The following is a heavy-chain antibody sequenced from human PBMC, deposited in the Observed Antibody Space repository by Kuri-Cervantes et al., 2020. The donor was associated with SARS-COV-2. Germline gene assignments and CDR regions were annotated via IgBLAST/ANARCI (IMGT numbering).Heavy chain of an antibody. J-gene: IGHJ4*02. V-gene: IGHV1-18*01. D-gene: IGHD1-26*01. CDR2: ISAYNGNT. Sequence: ASVKVSCKASGYTFTSYGISWVRQAPGQGLEWMGWISAYNGNTNYAQKLQGRVTMTTDTSTSTAYMKLRSLRSDDTAVYYCARGHSALKRELLPFDYWGQGTLVTVSS. CDR3: ARGHSALKRELLPFDY. CDR1: GYTFTSYG.